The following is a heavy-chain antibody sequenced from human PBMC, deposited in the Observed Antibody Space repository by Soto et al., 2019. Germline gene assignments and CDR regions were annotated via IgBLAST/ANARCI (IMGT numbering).Heavy chain of an antibody. CDR1: SESLSGYY. J-gene: IGHJ4*02. D-gene: IGHD1-26*01. CDR3: VGARGRLVGFDY. Sequence: QVQLQQWGAGLLKPSETLSLTCAVNSESLSGYYWSWIRQSPGKGLEWIGEIDGSGNTNYSPSIRSRVARSVDTSKNHFSLNLHSVSAADTAAYYCVGARGRLVGFDYWGQGTLVTVSS. V-gene: IGHV4-34*01. CDR2: IDGSGNT.